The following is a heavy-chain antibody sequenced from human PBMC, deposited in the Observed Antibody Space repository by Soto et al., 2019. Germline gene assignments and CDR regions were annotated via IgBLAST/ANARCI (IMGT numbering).Heavy chain of an antibody. V-gene: IGHV1-8*01. J-gene: IGHJ4*02. D-gene: IGHD6-19*01. Sequence: QVQLVQSGAEVKKPGASVKVSCKASGYTFSSYDINWVRQATGQGLEWMGWLNPNCGDTGYAQKFQGRVTLTRNTSVLTAHTELSGLPSDDTAVQYCATSCGGWYLCRGQRTLVTVSS. CDR1: GYTFSSYD. CDR3: ATSCGGWYLC. CDR2: LNPNCGDT.